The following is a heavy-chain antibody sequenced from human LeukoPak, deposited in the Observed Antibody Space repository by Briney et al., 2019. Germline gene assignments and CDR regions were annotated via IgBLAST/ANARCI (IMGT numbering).Heavy chain of an antibody. J-gene: IGHJ4*02. CDR3: AKHKRDEILGVVRTTLDY. CDR1: GFTFSDYY. V-gene: IGHV3-11*01. Sequence: GGSLRLSCVVSGFTFSDYYMTWVRQAPGKGLEWLSSISSSGGTIYYADSVKGRFTISRDNAKKSLYLQMISLTADDTAVYFCAKHKRDEILGVVRTTLDYWGQGTRVTVSS. CDR2: ISSSGGTI. D-gene: IGHD3-3*01.